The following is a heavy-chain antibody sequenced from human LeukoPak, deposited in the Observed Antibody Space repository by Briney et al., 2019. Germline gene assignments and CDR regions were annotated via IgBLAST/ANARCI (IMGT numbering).Heavy chain of an antibody. D-gene: IGHD3-22*01. CDR2: INPNSGGT. J-gene: IGHJ4*02. V-gene: IGHV1-2*02. CDR3: ARVWETYYYDSSGYYYLDY. Sequence: ASVKVSCKASGYTFTGYYMHWVRQAPGQGLEWMGWINPNSGGTNYAQKFQGRVTMTRDTSISTAYMELSRLRSDDTAVYYCARVWETYYYDSSGYYYLDYWGQGTLVTVSS. CDR1: GYTFTGYY.